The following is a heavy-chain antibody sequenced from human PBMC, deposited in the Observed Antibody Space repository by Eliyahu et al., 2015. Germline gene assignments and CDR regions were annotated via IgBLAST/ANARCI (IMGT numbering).Heavy chain of an antibody. CDR3: ARLSGDYGKNYFDY. CDR1: GFSPXTSGMR. CDR2: IDWDNDK. J-gene: IGHJ4*02. D-gene: IGHD4-17*01. V-gene: IGHV2-70*04. Sequence: QVTLKESGPALVKPTQTLTLTCTFSGFSPXTSGMRVTWIRQPPGKALEWLARIDWDNDKFYSTSLKTRLTISKDTSKNQVVLTMTNMDPVDTATYYCARLSGDYGKNYFDYWGQGTLVTVSS.